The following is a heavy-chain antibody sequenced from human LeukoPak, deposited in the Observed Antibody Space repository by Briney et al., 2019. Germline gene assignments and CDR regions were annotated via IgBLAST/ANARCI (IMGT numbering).Heavy chain of an antibody. V-gene: IGHV3-21*01. Sequence: GGSLRLSCAASGFTFSSYNMNWVRQAPGKGLEWVSSISSSSTYIYYADSVKGRFTISRDNAMNSLYLQVNNLRAEDTAVYYCARVDYYDSSDGMDVWGQGTTVTVSS. J-gene: IGHJ6*02. CDR1: GFTFSSYN. CDR3: ARVDYYDSSDGMDV. D-gene: IGHD3-22*01. CDR2: ISSSSTYI.